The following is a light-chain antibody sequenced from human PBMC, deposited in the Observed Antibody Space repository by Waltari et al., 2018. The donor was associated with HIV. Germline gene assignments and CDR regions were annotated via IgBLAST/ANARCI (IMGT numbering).Light chain of an antibody. CDR3: QQSYSTPYT. Sequence: DIQMPQSPSSLSASVGASATITCRASQSISSYLNWYEQKPGKAPKLLIYAASSLQSGVPSRFSGSGSGTDFTLTISSLQPEDFATYYCQQSYSTPYTFGQGTKLEIK. CDR1: QSISSY. CDR2: AAS. V-gene: IGKV1-39*01. J-gene: IGKJ2*01.